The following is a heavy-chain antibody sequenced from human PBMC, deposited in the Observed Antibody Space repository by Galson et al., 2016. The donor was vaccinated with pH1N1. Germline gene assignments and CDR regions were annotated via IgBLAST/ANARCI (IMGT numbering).Heavy chain of an antibody. Sequence: SLRLSCAAPGFIFYAYEMTWVRQAPGKGLEWLSYISTSGSDIYYADSVKGRFTISRDNAKNSLVLQMNNLRVEDTAVYYCVRARLDKVNSWPPFSHYYYMDVWGKGTTVTVSS. CDR3: VRARLDKVNSWPPFSHYYYMDV. V-gene: IGHV3-48*03. D-gene: IGHD2/OR15-2a*01. CDR2: ISTSGSDI. J-gene: IGHJ6*03. CDR1: GFIFYAYE.